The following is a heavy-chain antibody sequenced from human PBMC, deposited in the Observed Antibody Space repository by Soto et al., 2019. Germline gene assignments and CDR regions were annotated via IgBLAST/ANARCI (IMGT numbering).Heavy chain of an antibody. J-gene: IGHJ4*02. CDR2: IYHSGST. D-gene: IGHD4-17*01. Sequence: PSETLSLTCAVSGYSISSGYYWGWIRQPPGKGLEWIGSIYHSGSTYYNPSLKSRVTISVDTSKNQFSLKLSSVTAADTAVYCCARLGTTVTNFDYWGQGTLVTVSS. CDR1: GYSISSGYY. V-gene: IGHV4-38-2*01. CDR3: ARLGTTVTNFDY.